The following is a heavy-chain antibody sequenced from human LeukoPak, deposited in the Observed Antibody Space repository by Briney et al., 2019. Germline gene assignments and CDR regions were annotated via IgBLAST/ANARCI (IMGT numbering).Heavy chain of an antibody. V-gene: IGHV3-30*03. Sequence: PGGSLRLSCAASGFTFSSYGMHWVRQAPGKGLEWVAVISYDGSNKYYADSVKGRFTISRDNSKNTLYLQMNSLRAEDTAVYYCAREGEGSYYRTYYFDYWGQGTLVTVSS. D-gene: IGHD1-26*01. CDR3: AREGEGSYYRTYYFDY. CDR1: GFTFSSYG. CDR2: ISYDGSNK. J-gene: IGHJ4*02.